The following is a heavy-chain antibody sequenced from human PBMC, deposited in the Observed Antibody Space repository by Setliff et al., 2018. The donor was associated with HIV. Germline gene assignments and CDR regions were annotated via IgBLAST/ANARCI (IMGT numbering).Heavy chain of an antibody. CDR1: GFRFSDAW. J-gene: IGHJ6*02. Sequence: GGSLRLSCAASGFRFSDAWMTWVRQAPGKGLEWVANINQDGSGKNYVDSVKGRFTISRDNAKNSMDLQMNSLRAEDTAIYYCARKLRPGHGVDVWGQGTTVTVSS. V-gene: IGHV3-7*01. D-gene: IGHD3-10*01. CDR3: ARKLRPGHGVDV. CDR2: INQDGSGK.